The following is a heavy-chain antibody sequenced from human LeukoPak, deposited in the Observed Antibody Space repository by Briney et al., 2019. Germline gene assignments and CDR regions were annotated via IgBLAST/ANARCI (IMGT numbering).Heavy chain of an antibody. V-gene: IGHV3-74*03. Sequence: GGSLRLSCAASGFTFSSYSMHWVRQAPGKGPVWVSHINTDGSRTTYADSVKGRFTISRDNAKNTLYLQMNSLRAEDTAVYYCARGRTTGYGDYVSYWGQGTLVTVSS. J-gene: IGHJ4*02. D-gene: IGHD4-17*01. CDR2: INTDGSRT. CDR3: ARGRTTGYGDYVSY. CDR1: GFTFSSYS.